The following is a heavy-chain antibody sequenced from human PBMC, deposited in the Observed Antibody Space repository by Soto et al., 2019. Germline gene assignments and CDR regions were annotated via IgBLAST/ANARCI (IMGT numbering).Heavy chain of an antibody. V-gene: IGHV4-39*01. CDR2: IYYGGST. Sequence: SETLSLTCTVSGGSISSSIYYWGWIRQPPGKGLEWIGSIYYGGSTYYNPSLKSRGTISVDTSRNQFSLRLSSVTAAETAVYHCARSPRYNWDYGAFDIWGQRTMVTVSS. CDR3: ARSPRYNWDYGAFDI. J-gene: IGHJ3*02. D-gene: IGHD1-7*01. CDR1: GGSISSSIYY.